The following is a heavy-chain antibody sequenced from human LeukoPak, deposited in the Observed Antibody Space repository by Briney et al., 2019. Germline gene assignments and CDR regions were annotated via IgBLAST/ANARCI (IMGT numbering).Heavy chain of an antibody. CDR2: IKQDGSEK. V-gene: IGHV3-7*01. CDR1: GFTFSSYW. J-gene: IGHJ6*03. Sequence: PGGSLRLTCAASGFTFSSYWMSWVRQAPGKGLEWVANIKQDGSEKYYVDSVKGRFTISRDNAKNSLYLQMNSLRAEDTAVYYCARAKYHYYYYYMDVWGKGTTVTVSS. D-gene: IGHD2-2*01. CDR3: ARAKYHYYYYYMDV.